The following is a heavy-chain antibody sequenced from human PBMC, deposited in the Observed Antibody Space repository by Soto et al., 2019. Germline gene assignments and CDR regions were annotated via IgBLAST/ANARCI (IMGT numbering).Heavy chain of an antibody. CDR2: STGPGGST. CDR1: GFPFNNYA. Sequence: EVQLLESGGGLVQPGGSLRLSCAGSGFPFNNYAINWVRQGPGKGLEWVAASTGPGGSTYNEDSVKGRFTVSRDNSKKTVYLQLDGLRAEDTAVYYCGKGHSDYQGYYNYYGLDICGQGTTVTVSS. CDR3: GKGHSDYQGYYNYYGLDI. J-gene: IGHJ6*02. V-gene: IGHV3-23*01. D-gene: IGHD4-4*01.